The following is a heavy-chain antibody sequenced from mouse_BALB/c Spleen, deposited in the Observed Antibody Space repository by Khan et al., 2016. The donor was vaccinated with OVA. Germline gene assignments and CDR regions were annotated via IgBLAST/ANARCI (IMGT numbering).Heavy chain of an antibody. D-gene: IGHD1-1*01. Sequence: EVQLQESGSGLVKPSQSLSLTCTVTGYSITSGYAWNWIRQFPGNKLEWMGYISYSGSTSYNPSLRSRISITRDTSKNQFFLQLNSVTTEDTATYYCARKNYYGYAMDYWGQGTSVTVSS. CDR1: GYSITSGYA. V-gene: IGHV3-2*02. CDR3: ARKNYYGYAMDY. CDR2: ISYSGST. J-gene: IGHJ4*01.